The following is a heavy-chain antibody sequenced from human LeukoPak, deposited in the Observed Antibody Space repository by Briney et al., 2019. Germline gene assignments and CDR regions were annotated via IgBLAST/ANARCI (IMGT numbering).Heavy chain of an antibody. V-gene: IGHV3-30*18. J-gene: IGHJ4*02. CDR2: ISYDGSNK. Sequence: PGGSLRLSCAASGFTFSSYGMHWVRQAPGKGLEWVAVISYDGSNKYYADSVKGRFTISRDNSKNTLYLQMNSLRAEDTAVYYCAKDGSGWDFDSWGRGTLVTVSS. CDR3: AKDGSGWDFDS. D-gene: IGHD6-19*01. CDR1: GFTFSSYG.